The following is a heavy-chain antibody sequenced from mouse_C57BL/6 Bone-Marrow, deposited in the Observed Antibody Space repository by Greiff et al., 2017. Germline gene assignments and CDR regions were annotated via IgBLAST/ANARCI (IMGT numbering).Heavy chain of an antibody. CDR1: GYTFTSYW. J-gene: IGHJ2*01. CDR3: ARFPLYGSRVFDY. CDR2: IDPSDSYT. V-gene: IGHV1-69*01. D-gene: IGHD1-1*01. Sequence: QVQLQQPGAELVMPGASVKLSCKASGYTFTSYWMHWVKQRPGQGLEWIGEIDPSDSYTNYNQKFKGKSTLTVAKSSSTAYMQLSSLTSEDSAVXYCARFPLYGSRVFDYWGQGTTLTVSS.